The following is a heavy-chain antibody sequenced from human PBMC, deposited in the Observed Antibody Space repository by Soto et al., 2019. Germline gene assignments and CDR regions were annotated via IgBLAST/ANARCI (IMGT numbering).Heavy chain of an antibody. J-gene: IGHJ2*01. V-gene: IGHV3-NL1*01. D-gene: IGHD6-19*01. CDR3: ARVKAVAGVAWYFDL. CDR2: IYSGGST. CDR1: GFTFSSYG. Sequence: GGSLRLSCAASGFTFSSYGMHWVRQAPGKGLEWVSVIYSGGSTYYADSAKGRFTISRDNSKNTLYLQMNSLRAEDTAVYYCARVKAVAGVAWYFDLWGRGTLVTVSS.